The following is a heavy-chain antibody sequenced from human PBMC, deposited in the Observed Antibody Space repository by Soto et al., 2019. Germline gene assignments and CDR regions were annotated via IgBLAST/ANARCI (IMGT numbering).Heavy chain of an antibody. D-gene: IGHD1-26*01. Sequence: GGSLRLSCAASGFTFSNYAMSWVRQAPGKGLGWVAVVSDSGSGSSTYYTDSVKGRFTISRDNSKSTLYLQMNSLRAEDTAVYYCAKDRAVGAIGGWFDSWGQGTLVTVSS. J-gene: IGHJ5*01. CDR3: AKDRAVGAIGGWFDS. CDR2: VSDSGSGSST. CDR1: GFTFSNYA. V-gene: IGHV3-23*01.